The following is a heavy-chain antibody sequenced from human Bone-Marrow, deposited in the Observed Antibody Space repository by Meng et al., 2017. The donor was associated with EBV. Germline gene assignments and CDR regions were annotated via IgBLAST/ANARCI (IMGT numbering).Heavy chain of an antibody. Sequence: QATLEGSGPGLGKPLGTLSLTCAVPGASIDSSDWWTWVRQAPGKGLEWIGEIHHSGTTNCNPSLESRVTISIDKSDNQFSLKLTSVTAADTAVYYCARGLGGHYPTMEYWGQGTLVTVSS. CDR2: IHHSGTT. CDR1: GASIDSSDW. J-gene: IGHJ4*02. V-gene: IGHV4-4*02. D-gene: IGHD3-22*01. CDR3: ARGLGGHYPTMEY.